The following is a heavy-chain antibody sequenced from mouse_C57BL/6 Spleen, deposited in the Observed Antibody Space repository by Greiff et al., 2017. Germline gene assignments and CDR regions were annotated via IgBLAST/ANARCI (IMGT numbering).Heavy chain of an antibody. Sequence: VQLQQSVAELVRPGASVKLSCTASGFNIKNTYMHWVKQRPEQGLEWIGRIDPANGNTKYAPKFQGKATITADTSSNTPYLQLSSLTSEDTAIYYCARSPFTTVVATDYWYFDVWGTGTTVTVSS. V-gene: IGHV14-3*01. D-gene: IGHD1-1*01. CDR3: ARSPFTTVVATDYWYFDV. J-gene: IGHJ1*03. CDR1: GFNIKNTY. CDR2: IDPANGNT.